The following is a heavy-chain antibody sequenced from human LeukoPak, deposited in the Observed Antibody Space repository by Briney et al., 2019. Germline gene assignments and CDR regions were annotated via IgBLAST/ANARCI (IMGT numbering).Heavy chain of an antibody. CDR2: ISSTSSMI. CDR3: ARGGGSAYDM. Sequence: PGGSPRLSCAASGFSFSSYTMNWVRQGPGKGLEWVSYISSTSSMIYYADSVKGRFTVSRDNAKNSLYLQMNSLRAEDTAVYYCARGGGSAYDMWGQGTMVTVSS. CDR1: GFSFSSYT. J-gene: IGHJ3*02. D-gene: IGHD1-26*01. V-gene: IGHV3-48*01.